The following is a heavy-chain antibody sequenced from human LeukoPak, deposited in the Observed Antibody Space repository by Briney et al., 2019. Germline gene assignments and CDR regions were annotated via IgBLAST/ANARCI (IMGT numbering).Heavy chain of an antibody. J-gene: IGHJ4*02. Sequence: SETLSLTCAVYGGSFSGYYWSWIRQPPGKGLEWIGSIYYSGSTYYNPSLKSRVTISVDTSKNQFSLKLSSVTAADTAVYYCARDGESSGWPTPGYYWGQGTLVTVSS. CDR2: IYYSGST. CDR3: ARDGESSGWPTPGYY. CDR1: GGSFSGYY. V-gene: IGHV4-34*01. D-gene: IGHD6-19*01.